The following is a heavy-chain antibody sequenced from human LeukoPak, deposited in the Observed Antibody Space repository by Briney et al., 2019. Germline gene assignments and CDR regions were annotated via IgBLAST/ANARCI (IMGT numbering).Heavy chain of an antibody. D-gene: IGHD2-15*01. CDR2: IIPIFGTA. J-gene: IGHJ5*02. CDR1: GGTFSSYA. V-gene: IGHV1-69*15. Sequence: GASVKVSCKASGGTFSSYAISWVRQAPGQGLEWMGRIIPIFGTANYAQKFQGRVTITADESTSTAYMELSSLRSEDTAVYYCARGVVVVAAHNWFDPWGQGTLVTVSS. CDR3: ARGVVVVAAHNWFDP.